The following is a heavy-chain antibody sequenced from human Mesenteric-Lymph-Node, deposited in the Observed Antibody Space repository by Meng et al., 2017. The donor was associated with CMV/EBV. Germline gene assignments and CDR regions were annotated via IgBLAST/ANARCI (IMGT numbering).Heavy chain of an antibody. CDR1: SDSHIRSTPY. CDR2: FSYDGRS. J-gene: IGHJ4*02. D-gene: IGHD3-10*01. Sequence: VSSDSHIRSTPYWAWLRQAPVKALEWIGSFSYDGRSYYSPSLMTRLTISTDMAKNEFFLKMTAVTAADSAVYYCATMDRFRGGCMDFWGQGILVTVSS. CDR3: ATMDRFRGGCMDF. V-gene: IGHV4-39*01.